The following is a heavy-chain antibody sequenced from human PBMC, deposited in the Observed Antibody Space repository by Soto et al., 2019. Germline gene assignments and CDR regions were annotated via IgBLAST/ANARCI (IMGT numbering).Heavy chain of an antibody. CDR3: ARSLVPAAIGRWCWFDP. CDR1: GYTFTSYG. D-gene: IGHD2-2*01. V-gene: IGHV1-18*01. Sequence: GASVKVSCKASGYTFTSYGISWVRQAPGQGLEWMGWISAYNGNTNYAQKLQGRVTMTTDTSTSTAYMELRSLRSDDTAVYYCARSLVPAAIGRWCWFDPWGQGTLVTVSS. J-gene: IGHJ5*02. CDR2: ISAYNGNT.